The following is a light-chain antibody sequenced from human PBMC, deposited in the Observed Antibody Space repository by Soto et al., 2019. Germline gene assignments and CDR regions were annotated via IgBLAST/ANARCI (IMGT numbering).Light chain of an antibody. Sequence: QSALTQPPSASGTPGQRVTISCSGSSSNIGSNYVYWYQQLPGTAPKLLIYRNNQRPSGVPDRFSGSKSGTSASLAISGLRSEDEADYYCAAWDDSLSARYVFGTGTKVNVL. J-gene: IGLJ1*01. CDR3: AAWDDSLSARYV. CDR1: SSNIGSNY. CDR2: RNN. V-gene: IGLV1-47*01.